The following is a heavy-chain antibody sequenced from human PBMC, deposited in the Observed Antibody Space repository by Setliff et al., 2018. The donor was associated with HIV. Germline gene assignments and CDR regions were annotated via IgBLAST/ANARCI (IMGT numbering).Heavy chain of an antibody. V-gene: IGHV1-8*02. CDR2: MNPNSGNT. CDR1: GYTFTNSD. CDR3: ARVPYRSVWFSGGHDAFDI. D-gene: IGHD6-19*01. J-gene: IGHJ3*02. Sequence: ASVKVSCKASGYTFTNSDINWVRQATGQGLEWMGWMNPNSGNTGYAQKFQGRVIMTRDTSITTAYMELSSLRSDDTAVYYCARVPYRSVWFSGGHDAFDIWGQGTMVTVSS.